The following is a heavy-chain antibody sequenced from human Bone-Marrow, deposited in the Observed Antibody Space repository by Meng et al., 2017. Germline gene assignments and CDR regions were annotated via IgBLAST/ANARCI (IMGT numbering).Heavy chain of an antibody. CDR2: INPNSGDT. D-gene: IGHD3-3*01. CDR1: GYTFTGYY. V-gene: IGHV1-2*02. CDR3: ARWSSDRGYYTHFDY. J-gene: IGHJ4*02. Sequence: ASVKVSCKASGYTFTGYYLHWVRQAPGQGREWMGWINPNSGDTNYAQHFQGRVTMTRDTFISTDHMELTRLRSDDTAVYYCARWSSDRGYYTHFDYWGQG.